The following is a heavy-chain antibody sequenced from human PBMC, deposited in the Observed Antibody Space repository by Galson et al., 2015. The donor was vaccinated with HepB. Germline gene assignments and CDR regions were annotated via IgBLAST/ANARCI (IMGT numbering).Heavy chain of an antibody. Sequence: SLRLSCAASGFTFSSYSLNWVRQAPGKGLKWVSYISSGSSTIYYADSVKGRFTISRDNAKNSLYLQMSSLRAEDTAKYYCTRSGTSSRGAFDIWGQGTIVTVSS. CDR2: ISSGSSTI. D-gene: IGHD1-14*01. V-gene: IGHV3-48*01. J-gene: IGHJ3*02. CDR3: TRSGTSSRGAFDI. CDR1: GFTFSSYS.